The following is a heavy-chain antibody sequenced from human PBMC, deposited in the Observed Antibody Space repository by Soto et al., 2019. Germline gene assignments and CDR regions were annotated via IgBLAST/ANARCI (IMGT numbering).Heavy chain of an antibody. D-gene: IGHD3-22*01. CDR1: GYIFRTYT. CDR3: ARVSFETSGYADY. Sequence: QVHLVQSGAEVKKPGASVKVSCKASGYIFRTYTMHCVRDAPGQRLEWMGWINAANGNTKYSQNFEGRVTSSRDTSANTAYLELSSLRSEDTAVYYCARVSFETSGYADYWGQGTLVTVSS. V-gene: IGHV1-3*01. J-gene: IGHJ4*02. CDR2: INAANGNT.